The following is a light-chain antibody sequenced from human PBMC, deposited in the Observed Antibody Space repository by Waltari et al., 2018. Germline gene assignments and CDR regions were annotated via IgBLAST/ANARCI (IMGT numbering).Light chain of an antibody. CDR1: SSTLGSNN. CDR2: RNN. V-gene: IGLV1-47*01. J-gene: IGLJ2*01. CDR3: ATWDDSVSGVV. Sequence: QSVPAQPPSASGTPGQRVTISCSGGSSTLGSNNVFWYQEVPGTTPKLLIYRNNQRPAGVPDRFSGSKSGTSASLAISGLRSEDEADYYCATWDDSVSGVVFGGGTKLTVL.